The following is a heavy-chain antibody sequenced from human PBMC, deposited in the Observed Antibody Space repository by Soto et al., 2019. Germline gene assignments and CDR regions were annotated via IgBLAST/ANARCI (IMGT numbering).Heavy chain of an antibody. V-gene: IGHV4-39*01. J-gene: IGHJ1*01. CDR2: IYHSGTT. Sequence: QLQLQESGPGLVKPSETLSLTCTVSGGSISSSSYYWGWIRQPPGKGLEWIGSIYHSGTTYYNSSLKSRDTIYVETSRTQFSLKLSSVTAEDPAVYDCERHGSNSGSYSEYCQHGGQGTLVTVSS. CDR3: ERHGSNSGSYSEYCQH. D-gene: IGHD1-26*01. CDR1: GGSISSSSYY.